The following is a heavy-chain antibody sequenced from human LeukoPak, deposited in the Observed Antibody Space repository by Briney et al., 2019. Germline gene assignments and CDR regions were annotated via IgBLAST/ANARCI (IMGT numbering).Heavy chain of an antibody. J-gene: IGHJ6*02. Sequence: GGSLRLSCAASGFTFSSYAMSWVRQAPGKGLEWVSAISGSGGSTYYADSVKGRFTISRDNSKNTLYLQMNSLRAEDTAVYYCAKETIGGSGYYPAYYYYGMDVWGQGTTVTVSS. CDR1: GFTFSSYA. CDR3: AKETIGGSGYYPAYYYYGMDV. V-gene: IGHV3-23*01. D-gene: IGHD3-22*01. CDR2: ISGSGGST.